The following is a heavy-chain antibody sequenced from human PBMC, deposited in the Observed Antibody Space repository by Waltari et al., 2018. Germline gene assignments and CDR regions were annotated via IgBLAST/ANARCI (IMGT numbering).Heavy chain of an antibody. D-gene: IGHD2-21*02. CDR3: AAYPRGGDWRLDP. Sequence: QVQLQESGPGLVKPSGHLSLTCAVSGVSITSTNWWTWVRQPPGKGLEWIGEIYHHENTNQSPAINSRVTSSLAKSMNRFSLHLASVTAADTAIYFCAAYPRGGDWRLDPWGQGMLVTVSS. V-gene: IGHV4-4*02. J-gene: IGHJ5*02. CDR2: IYHHENT. CDR1: GVSITSTNW.